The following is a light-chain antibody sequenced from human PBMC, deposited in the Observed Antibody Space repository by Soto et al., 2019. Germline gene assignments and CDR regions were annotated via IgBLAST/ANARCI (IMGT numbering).Light chain of an antibody. Sequence: ESVMTQTPLSLSVTPGQPASISCKSSQSLLFSDGETYLYWYLQKTGQPPQLLIYAVSSRFSGVPDRFSGSGSGTDCTLEISRVESEDAGVYYCMQTVQFPWTFGQGTKGEI. CDR2: AVS. CDR1: QSLLFSDGETY. J-gene: IGKJ1*01. CDR3: MQTVQFPWT. V-gene: IGKV2D-29*01.